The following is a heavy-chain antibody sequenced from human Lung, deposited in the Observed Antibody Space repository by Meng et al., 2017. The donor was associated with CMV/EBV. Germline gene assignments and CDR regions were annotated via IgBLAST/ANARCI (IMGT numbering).Heavy chain of an antibody. J-gene: IGHJ5*02. CDR1: GFTFSDYY. CDR2: ISSSGSTI. CDR3: ASHRYSGSYYPPAWVAP. D-gene: IGHD1-26*01. Sequence: LSLTCAASGFTFSDYYMSWIRQAPGKGLEWVSYISSSGSTIYYADSVKGRFTISRDNAKNSLYLQMNSLRAEDTAVYYCASHRYSGSYYPPAWVAPWGQGTLVTVSS. V-gene: IGHV3-11*01.